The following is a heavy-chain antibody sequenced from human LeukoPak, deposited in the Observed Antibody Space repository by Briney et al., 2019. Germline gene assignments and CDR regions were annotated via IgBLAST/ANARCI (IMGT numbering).Heavy chain of an antibody. D-gene: IGHD3-22*01. CDR3: AGEDNSSGYRPFDI. Sequence: GASVKVSCKASGYTFTTHDINWVRQAPGQGLEWMGRINPNNGGTNYAQKFQGRVTMTRDMSMSTAYMELSRLRSVDTAVYYCAGEDNSSGYRPFDIWGQGTMVTVPS. J-gene: IGHJ3*02. CDR1: GYTFTTHD. V-gene: IGHV1-2*06. CDR2: INPNNGGT.